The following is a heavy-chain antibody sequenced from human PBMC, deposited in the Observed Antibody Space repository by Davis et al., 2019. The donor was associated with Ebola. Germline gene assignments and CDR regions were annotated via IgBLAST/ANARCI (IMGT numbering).Heavy chain of an antibody. CDR1: GYGFADYW. D-gene: IGHD3-22*01. CDR2: MYAGDSDN. V-gene: IGHV5-51*01. Sequence: GESLKISCKGSGYGFADYWTAWVRQTPGKGLEWMGVMYAGDSDNRYSPSFEGQVTISVDRSITTAYLHWNSLKASDTGIYYCARQESLYGSSDYWGQGTLVTVSS. J-gene: IGHJ4*02. CDR3: ARQESLYGSSDY.